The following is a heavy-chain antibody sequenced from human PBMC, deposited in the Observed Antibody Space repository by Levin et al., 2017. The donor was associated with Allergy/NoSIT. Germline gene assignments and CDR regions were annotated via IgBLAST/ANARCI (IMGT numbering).Heavy chain of an antibody. D-gene: IGHD3-22*01. J-gene: IGHJ4*02. V-gene: IGHV1-69*13. CDR2: IIPIFGTA. CDR1: GGTFSSYA. Sequence: RASVKVSCKASGGTFSSYAISWVRQAPGQGLEWMGGIIPIFGTANYAQKFQGRVTITADESTSTAYMELSSLRSEDTAVYYCARVNYDSSGYLLAYWGQGTLVTVSS. CDR3: ARVNYDSSGYLLAY.